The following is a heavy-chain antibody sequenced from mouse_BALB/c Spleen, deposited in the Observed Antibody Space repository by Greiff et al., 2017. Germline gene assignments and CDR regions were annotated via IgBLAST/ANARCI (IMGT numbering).Heavy chain of an antibody. V-gene: IGHV5-9-4*01. Sequence: EVKLMESGGGLVKPGGSLKLSCAASGFTFSSYAMSWVRQSPEKRLEWVAEISSGGSYTYYPDTVTGRFTISRDNARNILYLQMSSLRSEDTAMYYCANYGYSYFDYWGQGTTLTVSS. CDR1: GFTFSSYA. CDR3: ANYGYSYFDY. CDR2: ISSGGSYT. D-gene: IGHD2-2*01. J-gene: IGHJ2*01.